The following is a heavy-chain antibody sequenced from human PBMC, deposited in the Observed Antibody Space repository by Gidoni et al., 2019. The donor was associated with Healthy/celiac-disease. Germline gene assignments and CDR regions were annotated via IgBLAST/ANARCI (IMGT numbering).Heavy chain of an antibody. CDR3: ARDKPGVAFDI. Sequence: QVQLVQSGAEVKKPGSSVKVSCKASVGTFSTYTISWVRQAPGQGLEWMGRIIPILGIANYAQKFQGRVTITADKSTSTAYMELNSLRSEDTAVYYCARDKPGVAFDIWGQGTMVTVSS. CDR2: IIPILGIA. J-gene: IGHJ3*02. CDR1: VGTFSTYT. V-gene: IGHV1-69*08. D-gene: IGHD7-27*01.